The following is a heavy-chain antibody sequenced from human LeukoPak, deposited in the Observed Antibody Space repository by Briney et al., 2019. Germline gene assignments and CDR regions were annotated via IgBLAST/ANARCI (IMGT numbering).Heavy chain of an antibody. Sequence: PSETLSLTCAVSGGSISSSNWWGWVRQPPGRGLECIGEIHHSGTTNYNSSLKSRVTISVDKSKNQFSLNLNFVTAADTAVYYCARAFLVGYSPEHYFFDYWGQGTLVTVSS. CDR3: ARAFLVGYSPEHYFFDY. D-gene: IGHD2-15*01. J-gene: IGHJ4*02. V-gene: IGHV4-4*02. CDR1: GGSISSSNW. CDR2: IHHSGTT.